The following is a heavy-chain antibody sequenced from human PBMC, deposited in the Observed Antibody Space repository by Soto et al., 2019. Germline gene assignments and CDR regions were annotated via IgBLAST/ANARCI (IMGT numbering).Heavy chain of an antibody. Sequence: EVQLVESGGGLIQPGGSLRLSCAVSGFSVSNTYMSWVRQAPGKGLEWISVIYRGRATYYADSVKGRFTISGDDSRNTVYHKMNSLSTEDTAVYFCARDRSDSSRADSFDIWGQGTMVTVSS. J-gene: IGHJ3*02. D-gene: IGHD6-25*01. CDR1: GFSVSNTY. CDR2: IYRGRAT. CDR3: ARDRSDSSRADSFDI. V-gene: IGHV3-53*01.